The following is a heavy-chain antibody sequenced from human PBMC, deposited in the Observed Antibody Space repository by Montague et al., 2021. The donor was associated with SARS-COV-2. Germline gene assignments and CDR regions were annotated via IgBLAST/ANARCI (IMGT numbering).Heavy chain of an antibody. J-gene: IGHJ4*02. CDR3: ARGPTNNIGMVATRLDY. D-gene: IGHD5-12*01. V-gene: IGHV4-34*01. Sequence: SETLSLTCAVYGGSFSGYYWNWIRQPPGKGLEWIEEINHSGSTNYNPSLKSRVTISVDTSNNQFSLELTSVTAADTAVYYCARGPTNNIGMVATRLDYWGQGTLVTVSS. CDR2: INHSGST. CDR1: GGSFSGYY.